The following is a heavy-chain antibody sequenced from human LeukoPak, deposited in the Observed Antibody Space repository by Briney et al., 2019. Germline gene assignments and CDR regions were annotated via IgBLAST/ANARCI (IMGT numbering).Heavy chain of an antibody. Sequence: GQSLRLSWAASGLTFSTYGMSWVSQAPKKGLEWVSGISGSGGSTYYRDSVKGRLTIARDTSKKTVYGQRTCLRAEDTAIYYCAKDHGGGWGANYFEDGGQGTLVTVSS. CDR2: ISGSGGST. D-gene: IGHD2-15*01. V-gene: IGHV3-23*02. J-gene: IGHJ4*02. CDR1: GLTFSTYG. CDR3: AKDHGGGWGANYFED.